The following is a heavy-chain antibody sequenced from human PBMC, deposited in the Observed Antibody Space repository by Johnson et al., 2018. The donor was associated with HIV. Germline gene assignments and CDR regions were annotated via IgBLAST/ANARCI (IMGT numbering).Heavy chain of an antibody. CDR2: IRYDGSNK. J-gene: IGHJ3*02. V-gene: IGHV3-30*02. CDR3: ASVWSDTWAFDI. CDR1: GFTFSSYG. Sequence: QVQLVESGGGVVQPGGSLRLSCAASGFTFSSYGMHWVRQAPGKGLEWVAFIRYDGSNKYYADSVKGRFTISRDNSKNTLYLQMNSLRAEDTAVYYCASVWSDTWAFDIWGQGTMVTVSS. D-gene: IGHD3-3*01.